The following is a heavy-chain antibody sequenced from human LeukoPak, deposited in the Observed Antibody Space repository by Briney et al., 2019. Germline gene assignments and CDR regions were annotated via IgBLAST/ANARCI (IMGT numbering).Heavy chain of an antibody. J-gene: IGHJ4*02. D-gene: IGHD3-10*01. V-gene: IGHV4-59*01. CDR2: IYYSGNT. Sequence: SETLSLTCTVSGGSISSYFWIWIRQPPGKGLEWIGYIYYSGNTNSNPSLKSRVTISVDTSKNQSSLKLSSVTAADTAVYYCARDSNLRHYYGSGSYRMGMVFDYWGQGTLVTVSS. CDR3: ARDSNLRHYYGSGSYRMGMVFDY. CDR1: GGSISSYF.